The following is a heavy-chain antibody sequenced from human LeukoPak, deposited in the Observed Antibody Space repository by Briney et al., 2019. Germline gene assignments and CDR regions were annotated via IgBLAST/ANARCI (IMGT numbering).Heavy chain of an antibody. J-gene: IGHJ4*02. V-gene: IGHV3-23*01. Sequence: GGSLRLSCAASGFTFSRYAMSWVRQAPGMGVAWVSAISGRGGSTYYADSVKGRFTISRDTSKNTLYLQMNSLRAEDTAVYYCARGRYYDNSVYYYFDYWGQGTLVTVSS. CDR1: GFTFSRYA. CDR3: ARGRYYDNSVYYYFDY. D-gene: IGHD3-22*01. CDR2: ISGRGGST.